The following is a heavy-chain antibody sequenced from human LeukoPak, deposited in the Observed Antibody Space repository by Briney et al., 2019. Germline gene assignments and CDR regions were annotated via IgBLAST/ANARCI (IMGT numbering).Heavy chain of an antibody. CDR3: ARVHGDQYKELDY. D-gene: IGHD4-17*01. Sequence: SETLSLTCTVSGYSISSGYYWGWIRQPPGKGLEWIGSIYHSGSTYYNPSLKSRVTISVDTSKNQFSLKLSSVTAADTAVYYCARVHGDQYKELDYWGQGTLVTVSS. CDR2: IYHSGST. V-gene: IGHV4-38-2*02. J-gene: IGHJ4*02. CDR1: GYSISSGYY.